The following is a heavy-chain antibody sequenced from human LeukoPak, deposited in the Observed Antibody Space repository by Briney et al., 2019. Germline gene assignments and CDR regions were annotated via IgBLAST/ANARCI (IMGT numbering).Heavy chain of an antibody. Sequence: ASVKVSCKASEYTFTGYYMHWVRQAPGQGLEWMGWISPYNGNTNYAQKFQGRGTMTTDTSTSTAYMELRSLRSDDTAVYYCARNVAAGRPLEYYHMDVWGKGTTITVSS. V-gene: IGHV1-18*04. J-gene: IGHJ6*03. CDR1: EYTFTGYY. D-gene: IGHD6-6*01. CDR2: ISPYNGNT. CDR3: ARNVAAGRPLEYYHMDV.